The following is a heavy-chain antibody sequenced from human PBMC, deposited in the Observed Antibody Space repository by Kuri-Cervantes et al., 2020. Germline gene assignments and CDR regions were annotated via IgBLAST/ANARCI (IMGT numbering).Heavy chain of an antibody. Sequence: ASVKVSCKASGYTFTSYYMHWVRQAPGQGLEWMGIINPSGGSTSYAQKFQGRVTMTRDTSTSTVYMELSSLRSEDTAVYYCARTPFIAAVGWWFDPWGQGTLVTVSS. CDR2: INPSGGST. CDR3: ARTPFIAAVGWWFDP. CDR1: GYTFTSYY. V-gene: IGHV1-46*01. D-gene: IGHD6-13*01. J-gene: IGHJ5*02.